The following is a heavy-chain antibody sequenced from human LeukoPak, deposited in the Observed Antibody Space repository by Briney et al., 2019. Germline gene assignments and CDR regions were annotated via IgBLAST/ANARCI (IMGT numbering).Heavy chain of an antibody. CDR3: AREYYDSTGRKHAFEN. V-gene: IGHV1-2*02. J-gene: IGHJ3*02. CDR2: IDPDSGGT. CDR1: GYTFADYY. D-gene: IGHD3-22*01. Sequence: HGASVKVSCKTSGYTFADYYLHWVRQAPGQGLEWMGSIDPDSGGTNSAQKFQGRVTMTRDTSISTAHMELSRLRSDDTAVYYCAREYYDSTGRKHAFENWGQGTMVTVSS.